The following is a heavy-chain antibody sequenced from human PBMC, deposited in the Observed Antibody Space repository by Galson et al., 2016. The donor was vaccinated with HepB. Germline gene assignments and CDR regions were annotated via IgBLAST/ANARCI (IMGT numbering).Heavy chain of an antibody. J-gene: IGHJ5*02. CDR2: ISYDGSNK. D-gene: IGHD4-17*01. CDR1: GFTFSSYA. V-gene: IGHV3-30-3*01. Sequence: SLRLSCAASGFTFSSYAMHWVRQAPGKGLEWVAVISYDGSNKYYADSVKGRFTISRDNSKNTRYLQMNSLRAEDTAVYYCASGIGYGDYNWFDPWGQGTLVTGAS. CDR3: ASGIGYGDYNWFDP.